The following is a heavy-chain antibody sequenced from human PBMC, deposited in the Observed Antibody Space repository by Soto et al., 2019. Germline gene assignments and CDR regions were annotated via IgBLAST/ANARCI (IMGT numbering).Heavy chain of an antibody. J-gene: IGHJ3*01. CDR2: ISVYTGDT. D-gene: IGHD3-10*01. V-gene: IGHV1-18*04. Sequence: QIQLVQSGTEVKKPGASVHVSCKSSGYDFASYGFSWVRQAPGQGLEWMAWISVYTGDTNYAQKFRDRVTVTTDRSTRTSLMEMRSLKYDDTAVYYCARDSPFFGSWNGKRLDVWGRGTVVSVFS. CDR3: ARDSPFFGSWNGKRLDV. CDR1: GYDFASYG.